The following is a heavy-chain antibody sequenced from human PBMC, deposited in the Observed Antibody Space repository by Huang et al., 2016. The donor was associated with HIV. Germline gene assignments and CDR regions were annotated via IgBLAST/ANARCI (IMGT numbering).Heavy chain of an antibody. CDR2: IYHSGST. J-gene: IGHJ3*02. V-gene: IGHV4-61*01. D-gene: IGHD4-17*01. CDR1: GGSVSSGSYY. Sequence: QVQLQESGPGLVKPSETLSLTCTVSGGSVSSGSYYWSWIRQPPGKGLEWIWYIYHSGSTNDIPFLKSRVTISVDTSKNQFSLKLSSVTAADTAVYYCARVDLLLGKYGDYEENAFDIWGQGTMVTVSS. CDR3: ARVDLLLGKYGDYEENAFDI.